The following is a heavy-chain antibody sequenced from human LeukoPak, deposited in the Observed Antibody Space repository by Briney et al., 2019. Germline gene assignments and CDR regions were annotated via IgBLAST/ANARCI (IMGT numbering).Heavy chain of an antibody. CDR1: GFTFSSYG. V-gene: IGHV3-30*18. J-gene: IGHJ4*02. CDR3: AKDEGRYSSGWYGGANY. Sequence: PGGSLRLSCAASGFTFSSYGMHWVRQAPGKGLEWVAVISYDGSNKYYADSVKGRFTISRDNSKNTLYLQMNSLRAEYTAVYYCAKDEGRYSSGWYGGANYWGQGTLVTVSS. CDR2: ISYDGSNK. D-gene: IGHD6-19*01.